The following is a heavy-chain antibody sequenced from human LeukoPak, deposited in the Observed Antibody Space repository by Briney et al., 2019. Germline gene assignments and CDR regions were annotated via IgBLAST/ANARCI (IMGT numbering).Heavy chain of an antibody. CDR3: ARDRYYDSSGYSVVY. CDR2: IKQDGSER. Sequence: PGGSLRLSCAASGFSMSVYWMSWVRQAPGKGLEWVGNIKQDGSERNYVDSVKGRFTISRDNAKKSLYLQMNSLRAEDTAVYYCARDRYYDSSGYSVVYWGQGTLVTVSP. CDR1: GFSMSVYW. D-gene: IGHD3-22*01. J-gene: IGHJ4*02. V-gene: IGHV3-7*01.